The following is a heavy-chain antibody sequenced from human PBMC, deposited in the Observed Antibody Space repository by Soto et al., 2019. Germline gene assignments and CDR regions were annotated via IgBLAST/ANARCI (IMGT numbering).Heavy chain of an antibody. CDR1: GFTFSSYS. CDR2: ISSSSTYI. CDR3: ARGGDTSGSWPRY. V-gene: IGHV3-21*01. Sequence: GGSLRLSCSASGFTFSSYSLSWVRQARGRGLEWVSSISSSSTYIYYADSVRGRFTISRDDAKNSLFLQMSGLRVEDTAVYYCARGGDTSGSWPRYWGQGTLVTVSS. D-gene: IGHD5-12*01. J-gene: IGHJ4*02.